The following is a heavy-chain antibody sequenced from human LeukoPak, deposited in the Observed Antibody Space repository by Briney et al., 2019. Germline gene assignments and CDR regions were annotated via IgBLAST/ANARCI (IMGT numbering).Heavy chain of an antibody. CDR1: GGTFSSYA. CDR2: IIPIFGTA. V-gene: IGHV1-69*05. D-gene: IGHD1-26*01. J-gene: IGHJ4*02. CDR3: ARGRELLPLDY. Sequence: ASVKVSCKASGGTFSSYAICWGRQAPGQGLEWMGGIIPIFGTANYAQKFQGRVTITTDESTSTAYMELSSLRSEDTAVYYCARGRELLPLDYCGQGTLVTVSP.